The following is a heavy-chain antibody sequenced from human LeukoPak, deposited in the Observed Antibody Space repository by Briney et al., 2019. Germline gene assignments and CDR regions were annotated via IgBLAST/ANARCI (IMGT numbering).Heavy chain of an antibody. V-gene: IGHV3-23*01. CDR2: ISGSYDST. Sequence: GGSLRLSCAASGFTLSTYAMSWVRQAPGKGLEWVSAISGSYDSTYYADSVKGRFTISRDNSKNTLYLQMNSLRAEDTAVYYCAKGRDGYNADFDYWGQGTLVTVSS. D-gene: IGHD5-24*01. CDR3: AKGRDGYNADFDY. J-gene: IGHJ4*02. CDR1: GFTLSTYA.